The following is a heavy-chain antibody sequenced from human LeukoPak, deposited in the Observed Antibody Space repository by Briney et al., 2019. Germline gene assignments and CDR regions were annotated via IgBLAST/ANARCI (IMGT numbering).Heavy chain of an antibody. CDR2: IYHSGST. J-gene: IGHJ4*02. V-gene: IGHV4-4*02. D-gene: IGHD6-6*01. CDR3: ARDVGYSSSSLGTPLDY. Sequence: PSETLSLTCAVSGGSISSSNWWSWVRPPPGKGLEWIGEIYHSGSTNYNPSLKSRVTISVDKSKNQFSLKLTSVTAADTAVYYCARDVGYSSSSLGTPLDYWGQGTLVTVSS. CDR1: GGSISSSNW.